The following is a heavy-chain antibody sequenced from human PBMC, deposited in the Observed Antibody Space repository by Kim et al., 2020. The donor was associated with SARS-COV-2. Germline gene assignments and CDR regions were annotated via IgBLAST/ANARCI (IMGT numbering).Heavy chain of an antibody. CDR2: ST. J-gene: IGHJ3*01. V-gene: IGHV4-4*07. CDR3: ARAPYDAFDV. Sequence: STNYTPSLKSRVTMSVDTSKNQFSLNLGSVTAADTAVYYCARAPYDAFDVWGQGTMVTVSS.